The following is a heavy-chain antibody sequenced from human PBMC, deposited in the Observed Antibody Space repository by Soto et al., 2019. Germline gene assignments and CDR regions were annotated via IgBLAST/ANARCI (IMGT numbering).Heavy chain of an antibody. Sequence: GSLRLSCAASGFTFSSYAMHWVRQAPGKGLEWVAVISYDGSNKYYADSVKGRFTISRDNSKNTLYLQMNSLRAEDTAVYYCASIEYLVYWGQGTLVTVSS. CDR3: ASIEYLVY. CDR2: ISYDGSNK. V-gene: IGHV3-30-3*01. CDR1: GFTFSSYA. J-gene: IGHJ4*02. D-gene: IGHD6-6*01.